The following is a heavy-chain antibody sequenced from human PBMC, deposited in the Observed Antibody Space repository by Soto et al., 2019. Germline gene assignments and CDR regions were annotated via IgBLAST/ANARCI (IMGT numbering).Heavy chain of an antibody. CDR1: GFTFSSYA. D-gene: IGHD3-10*01. CDR3: AKDPSSGFAMENYFDY. V-gene: IGHV3-23*01. CDR2: ISGSSTST. Sequence: EVQLSGSGGGLVQPGGSLRLSCAASGFTFSSYAMSWVRQAPGKGLEWVSAISGSSTSTYYADSVKGRFTISRDNSKNTLYLQMNSLRAEDTAVYYCAKDPSSGFAMENYFDYWGQGTLVTVFS. J-gene: IGHJ4*02.